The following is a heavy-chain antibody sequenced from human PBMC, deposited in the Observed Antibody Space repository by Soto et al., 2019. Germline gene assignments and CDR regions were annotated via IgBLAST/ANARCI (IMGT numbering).Heavy chain of an antibody. V-gene: IGHV3-23*01. CDR1: GFTFSTSG. CDR3: ANHGGFDI. J-gene: IGHJ3*02. Sequence: EVQLLESGGGLVQPGGSVRLSCAASGFTFSTSGMSWVRQAPGKGLEWVSSISGSGDYTNYADSVKGRFTISRDNSKNTLYLQINSLTAEDTAVYYCANHGGFDIWGQGTMVAVSS. D-gene: IGHD4-17*01. CDR2: ISGSGDYT.